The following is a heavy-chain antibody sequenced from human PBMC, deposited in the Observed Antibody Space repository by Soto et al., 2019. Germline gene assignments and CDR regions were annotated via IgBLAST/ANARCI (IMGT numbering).Heavy chain of an antibody. Sequence: ASVKVSCKASGYTFTSYGISWVRQAPGQGLEWMGWISAYNGNTNYAQKLQGRVTMTTDTYTSTAYMELRSLRSDDTAVYYCARDDIVVVPAAMRGVYYYYYMDVWGKGTTVTVSS. D-gene: IGHD2-2*01. J-gene: IGHJ6*03. V-gene: IGHV1-18*01. CDR1: GYTFTSYG. CDR3: ARDDIVVVPAAMRGVYYYYYMDV. CDR2: ISAYNGNT.